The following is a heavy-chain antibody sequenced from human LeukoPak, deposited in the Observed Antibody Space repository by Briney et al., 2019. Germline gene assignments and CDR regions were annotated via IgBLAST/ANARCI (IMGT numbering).Heavy chain of an antibody. V-gene: IGHV3-7*05. D-gene: IGHD3-10*01. J-gene: IGHJ4*02. Sequence: GGSLGLSCAASGFTFRRYWMSWARQASGKGLEWVANIKQDGSEKYYVDSVKGRFTISRDNAKNSLYLQMNSLRAEDTAVYYCTWYGSTYGQERDYWGQGTLVTVSS. CDR2: IKQDGSEK. CDR3: TWYGSTYGQERDY. CDR1: GFTFRRYW.